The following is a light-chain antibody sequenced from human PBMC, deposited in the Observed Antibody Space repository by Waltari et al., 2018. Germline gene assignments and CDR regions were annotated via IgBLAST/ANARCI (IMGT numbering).Light chain of an antibody. J-gene: IGLJ2*01. CDR2: KDD. Sequence: SYVLSQPPSLSVAPGQTAKITCGGNDIASRSVNWYQQEPGQAPVVVIFKDDYRPAGIPERFSASNSGNTATLTISGVEDGDEADYYCQVWDSSGDHVVAFGGGTKLTVL. CDR1: DIASRS. CDR3: QVWDSSGDHVVA. V-gene: IGLV3-21*01.